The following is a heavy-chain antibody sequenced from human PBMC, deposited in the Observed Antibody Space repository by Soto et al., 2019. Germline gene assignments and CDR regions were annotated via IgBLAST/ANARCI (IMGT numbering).Heavy chain of an antibody. CDR3: AKCVGSGYPPGAVDY. J-gene: IGHJ4*02. V-gene: IGHV1-2*02. Sequence: ASVKVSCKASGYTFTGYYMHWVRQAPGQGLEWMGWINPNSGDTDYAQKFQGRVTMTRDPSISTAYMELYSLSPDDTAVYYCAKCVGSGYPPGAVDYWGQGTLVTVSS. CDR2: INPNSGDT. D-gene: IGHD3-3*01. CDR1: GYTFTGYY.